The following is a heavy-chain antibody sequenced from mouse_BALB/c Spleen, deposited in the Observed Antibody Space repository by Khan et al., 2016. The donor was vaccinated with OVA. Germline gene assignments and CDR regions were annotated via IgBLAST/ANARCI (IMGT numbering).Heavy chain of an antibody. V-gene: IGHV2-6-1*01. J-gene: IGHJ4*01. CDR1: GFSLTNYG. CDR2: IWSDGST. Sequence: QVQLKESGPGLVAPSQSLSITCTISGFSLTNYGEHWVRQPPGKGLEWLVVIWSDGSTTYNSTLKSRLSISKDNSKSQVFLKMNSLQTDDTAMYYCARQPYYHYYVMDYWGQGTSVTVSS. CDR3: ARQPYYHYYVMDY. D-gene: IGHD2-10*01.